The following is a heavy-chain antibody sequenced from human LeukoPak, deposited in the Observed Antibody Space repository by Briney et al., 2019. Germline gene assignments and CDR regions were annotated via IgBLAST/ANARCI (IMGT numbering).Heavy chain of an antibody. CDR3: AKDRYGPSNYDFWSGYPGVLDD. J-gene: IGHJ4*02. CDR1: GFTFSSYG. CDR2: ISYDGNNK. V-gene: IGHV3-30*18. D-gene: IGHD3-3*01. Sequence: GWSLRLSCAASGFTFSSYGMRWVREAPGEGLEWVAVISYDGNNKYDADSEKGLFTISRDNSKSTLYLQMNSLRAEDTAVYYCAKDRYGPSNYDFWSGYPGVLDDWGQGTLVTVSS.